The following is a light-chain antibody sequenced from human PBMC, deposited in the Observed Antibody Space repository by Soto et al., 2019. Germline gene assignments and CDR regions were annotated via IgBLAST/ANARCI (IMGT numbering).Light chain of an antibody. CDR3: SLKTSSATWV. V-gene: IGLV2-14*01. CDR1: NRDVGSYNL. CDR2: EVR. Sequence: QSALTQPASVSGSPGQSITIACTGTNRDVGSYNLVSWYQQRPGEAPKLIISEVRNRPSGVPDRFSGSKSGNTASLTISGLQAEDEADYYCSLKTSSATWVFGGGTKLTVL. J-gene: IGLJ3*02.